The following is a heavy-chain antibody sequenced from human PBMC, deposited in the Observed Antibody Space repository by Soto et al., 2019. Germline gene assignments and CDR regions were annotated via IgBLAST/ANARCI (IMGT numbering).Heavy chain of an antibody. D-gene: IGHD3-3*01. CDR2: TSYDGSNK. V-gene: IGHV3-30-3*01. CDR1: GFSINNFA. Sequence: QVQLVESGGGVVQPGRSLRLSCTASGFSINNFAMHWVRQAPGKGLEWVAVTSYDGSNKYYADSVKGRVTISRDNTKNTLYVQMNSLRPEDTAVYDCARRQDFGGSHSSQGMNVWGQGTAVSVSS. CDR3: ARRQDFGGSHSSQGMNV. J-gene: IGHJ6*02.